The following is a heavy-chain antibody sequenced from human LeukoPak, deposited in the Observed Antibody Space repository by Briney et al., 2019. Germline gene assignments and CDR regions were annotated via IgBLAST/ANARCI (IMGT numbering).Heavy chain of an antibody. J-gene: IGHJ4*02. CDR1: GYSFTNYW. CDR3: ARRAVAGIDY. V-gene: IGHV5-51*01. Sequence: GESLKISCKGSGYSFTNYWIGWVRQMPGKGLEWMGIIYPDDSDTRYSPSFQGQVTISADKSISTAYLRRSSLKASDTAMYYCARRAVAGIDYWGQGTLVTVSS. D-gene: IGHD6-19*01. CDR2: IYPDDSDT.